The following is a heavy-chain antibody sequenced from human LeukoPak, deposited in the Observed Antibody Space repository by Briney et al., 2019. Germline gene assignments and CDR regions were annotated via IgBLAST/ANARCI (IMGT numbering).Heavy chain of an antibody. V-gene: IGHV3-48*01. CDR3: AKSKRVVPAAIHDARYFDY. D-gene: IGHD2-2*02. J-gene: IGHJ4*02. CDR1: GFSFSSYS. Sequence: GGSLRLSCAASGFSFSSYSMNWVRQAPGKGLEWISYISSGSSTIFYADSVKGRFTISRDNAKNSLYLQMNSLRAEDTAVYYCAKSKRVVPAAIHDARYFDYWGQGTLVTVSS. CDR2: ISSGSSTI.